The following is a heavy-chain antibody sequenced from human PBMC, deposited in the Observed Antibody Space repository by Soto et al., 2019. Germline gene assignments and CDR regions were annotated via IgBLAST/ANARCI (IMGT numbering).Heavy chain of an antibody. CDR3: ARDWRRNWKYIPKPYYGMDV. Sequence: QVQLVESGGGVVPPGRSLRLSCAASGFPFSSFGLHWVRQAPGKGLEWVAVTSYDGSNKYYADFVKGRFTIPRDNSKNTVYLQMNSLRDEDTAVYYCARDWRRNWKYIPKPYYGMDVWGQGTTITVSS. V-gene: IGHV3-30-3*01. CDR2: TSYDGSNK. D-gene: IGHD1-7*01. CDR1: GFPFSSFG. J-gene: IGHJ6*02.